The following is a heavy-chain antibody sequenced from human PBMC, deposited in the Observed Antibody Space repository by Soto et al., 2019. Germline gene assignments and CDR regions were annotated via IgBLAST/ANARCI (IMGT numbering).Heavy chain of an antibody. Sequence: QVQLVQSGAEVKKPGASVKVSCKASGYTFTSYGISWVRQAPGQGLEWMGWISAYNGNTNYAQKLQGRVTMTTDTATSTAYRELRSLRSDDRAVYYGARGGWGSYLGIYIWFDPLGQGTLVTVSS. CDR3: ARGGWGSYLGIYIWFDP. CDR1: GYTFTSYG. J-gene: IGHJ5*02. CDR2: ISAYNGNT. D-gene: IGHD3-16*01. V-gene: IGHV1-18*01.